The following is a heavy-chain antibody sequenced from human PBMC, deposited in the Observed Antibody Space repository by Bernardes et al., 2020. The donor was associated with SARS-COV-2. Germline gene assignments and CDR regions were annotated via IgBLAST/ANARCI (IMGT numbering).Heavy chain of an antibody. CDR2: IDWDDDK. Sequence: SGPTLVKPTQTLTLTCTFSGFSLSTSGMCVSWIRQPPGKALEWLARIDWDDDKYYSTSLKTRLTISKDTSKNQVVLTMTNMDPVDTATYYCARIRYYGDYPPYYYYSMDVWGQGTTVTVAS. CDR3: ARIRYYGDYPPYYYYSMDV. D-gene: IGHD4-17*01. V-gene: IGHV2-70*11. CDR1: GFSLSTSGMC. J-gene: IGHJ6*02.